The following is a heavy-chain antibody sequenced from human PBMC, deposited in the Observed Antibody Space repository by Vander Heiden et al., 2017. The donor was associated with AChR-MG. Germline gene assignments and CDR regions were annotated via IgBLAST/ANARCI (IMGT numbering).Heavy chain of an antibody. Sequence: EVLLVESGGGLVQPGTCLRLSCSASVFIFNNYARHWVRQPPGKGLEWVSTVSWGGHTIGHADSGKGRFTISRDNTKNALYLQMNSLRREETALYYCAKDRGFGELLSGVESWGQGTLVTVSS. CDR3: AKDRGFGELLSGVES. CDR2: VSWGGHTI. V-gene: IGHV3-9*01. J-gene: IGHJ4*02. D-gene: IGHD3-10*01. CDR1: VFIFNNYA.